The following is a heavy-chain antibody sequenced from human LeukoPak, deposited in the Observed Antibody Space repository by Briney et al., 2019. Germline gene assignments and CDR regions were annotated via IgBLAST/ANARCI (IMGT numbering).Heavy chain of an antibody. D-gene: IGHD3-22*01. CDR2: ISGSGGST. CDR1: GFTFSSYA. CDR3: ARMYYYDSSGYYHFDY. V-gene: IGHV3-23*01. Sequence: GGSLRLSCAASGFTFSSYAMSWVRQAPGKGLEWVSAISGSGGSTYYADSVKGRFTISRDNAKNSLYLQMNSLRAEDTAVYYCARMYYYDSSGYYHFDYWGQGTLVTVSS. J-gene: IGHJ4*02.